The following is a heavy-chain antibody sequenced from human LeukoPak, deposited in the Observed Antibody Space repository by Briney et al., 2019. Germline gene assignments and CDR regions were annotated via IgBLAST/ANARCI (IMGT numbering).Heavy chain of an antibody. CDR2: IYHSEST. Sequence: PSETLSLTCTVSGGSISSGGYYWSWIRQPPEKGLEWIGYIYHSESTSINPTLKSRVTISVDTSKNQFSLKLSSVTAADTAVYYCARHPHTFIAAPRGYWFDPWGQGTLVTVSS. D-gene: IGHD6-6*01. J-gene: IGHJ5*02. V-gene: IGHV4-30-2*03. CDR3: ARHPHTFIAAPRGYWFDP. CDR1: GGSISSGGYY.